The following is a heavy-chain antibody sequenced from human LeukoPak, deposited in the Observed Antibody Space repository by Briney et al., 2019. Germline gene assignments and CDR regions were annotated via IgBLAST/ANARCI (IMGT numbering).Heavy chain of an antibody. CDR3: ASGNYYQDY. D-gene: IGHD1-26*01. J-gene: IGHJ4*02. Sequence: PSETLSLTCSVSGASISPYYWVWIRQPPGKGLEWIGYVFYNGRTSYNPSLKSRITISADTSKNQFSLKMNSVTAADTAVYYCASGNYYQDYWGQGTVVTVSP. V-gene: IGHV4-59*08. CDR1: GASISPYY. CDR2: VFYNGRT.